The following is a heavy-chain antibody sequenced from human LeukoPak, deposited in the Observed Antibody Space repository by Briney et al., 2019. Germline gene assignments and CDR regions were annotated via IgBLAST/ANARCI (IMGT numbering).Heavy chain of an antibody. Sequence: SQTLSLTCAVSGGSFSGYYWSWLRQPPRKGLEWIGEINHSGTTNYNPSLTSRVTISVDTSKNHISLKLTSVTAADTAVYYSARGPQSRFEYCGQGNLVTVPS. CDR2: INHSGTT. CDR1: GGSFSGYY. J-gene: IGHJ4*02. CDR3: ARGPQSRFEY. V-gene: IGHV4-34*01.